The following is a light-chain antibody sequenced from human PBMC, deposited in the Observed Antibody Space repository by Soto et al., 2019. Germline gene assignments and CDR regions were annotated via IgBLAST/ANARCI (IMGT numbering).Light chain of an antibody. V-gene: IGKV3-20*01. CDR1: QSVDTTY. Sequence: ILLTQSPCTLSLSPGERATLSCRASQSVDTTYLAWYQQKPGHAPSLLIYGASNRATGIPDRLSGSGSGTDFTLTISRLEPEDFAVYYCQQYGSSGTFGQGTKVDIK. CDR2: GAS. J-gene: IGKJ1*01. CDR3: QQYGSSGT.